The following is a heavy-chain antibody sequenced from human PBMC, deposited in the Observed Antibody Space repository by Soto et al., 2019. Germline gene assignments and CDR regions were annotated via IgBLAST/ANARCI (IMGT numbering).Heavy chain of an antibody. CDR2: IWYDGSNK. V-gene: IGHV3-33*01. Sequence: PGGSLRLSCAASGFTFSSYGMHWVRQAPGKGLEWVAVIWYDGSNKYYADSVKGRFTISRDNSKNTLYLQMNSLRAEDTAVYYCARDGGFGELLPSDYYYYGMDVWGQGTTVTVSS. D-gene: IGHD3-10*01. CDR1: GFTFSSYG. CDR3: ARDGGFGELLPSDYYYYGMDV. J-gene: IGHJ6*02.